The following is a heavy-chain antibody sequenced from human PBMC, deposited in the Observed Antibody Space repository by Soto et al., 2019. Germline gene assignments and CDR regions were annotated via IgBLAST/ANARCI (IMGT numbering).Heavy chain of an antibody. CDR2: ILPVCGTA. CDR3: ARGHEYGGNSDAFDI. D-gene: IGHD4-17*01. CDR1: GGTFSTSS. V-gene: IGHV1-69*14. J-gene: IGHJ3*02. Sequence: QVHLVQSGAEVKKPGSSVKVSCKASGGTFSTSSINWLRQAPGQRPEWMGNILPVCGTADYAQKFRDRVTITADKSTNTAYMELRSLFSEDAAVYYCARGHEYGGNSDAFDIWGEGRLVTVS.